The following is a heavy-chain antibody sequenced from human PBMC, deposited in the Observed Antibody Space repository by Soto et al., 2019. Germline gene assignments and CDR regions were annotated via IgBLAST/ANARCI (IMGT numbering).Heavy chain of an antibody. Sequence: GGSLRLSCAAPGFTFSSYAMSWVRQAPGKGLEWVSAISGSGGSTYYADSVKGRFTISRDNSKNTLYLQMNSLRAEDTAVYYCAKDRHIAAAMGGGDAFDIWGQGTMVTVSS. CDR3: AKDRHIAAAMGGGDAFDI. CDR2: ISGSGGST. CDR1: GFTFSSYA. D-gene: IGHD6-13*01. J-gene: IGHJ3*02. V-gene: IGHV3-23*01.